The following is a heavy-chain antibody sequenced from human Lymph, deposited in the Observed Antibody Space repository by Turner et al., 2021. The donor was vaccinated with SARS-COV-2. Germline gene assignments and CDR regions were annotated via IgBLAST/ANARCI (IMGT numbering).Heavy chain of an antibody. CDR3: AREGMFTVTTGLDY. J-gene: IGHJ4*02. V-gene: IGHV3-30-3*01. Sequence: QVQLVESGGGVVQPGRSLSLTCADSGFTFSSYAMHWVRQAPGKGLGWVAVISYDGSNKYFADSVRGRFTISRDNSKNTLYLQMNSLRAEDTAVYYCAREGMFTVTTGLDYWGQGTLVTVSS. CDR2: ISYDGSNK. D-gene: IGHD4-17*01. CDR1: GFTFSSYA.